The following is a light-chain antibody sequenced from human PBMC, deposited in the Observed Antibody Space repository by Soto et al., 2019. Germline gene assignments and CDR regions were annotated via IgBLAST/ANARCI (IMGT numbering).Light chain of an antibody. CDR1: SSDVGGYNY. CDR3: GTWDSSLSPGGV. V-gene: IGLV2-14*01. CDR2: DVS. J-gene: IGLJ3*02. Sequence: QSALTQPASVSGSPGQSITISCTGTSSDVGGYNYVSWYQQHPGKAPKLMIYDVSNRPSGVSNRFSGSKSGNTASLTISGLQAEDEADYYCGTWDSSLSPGGVFGGGTKVTVL.